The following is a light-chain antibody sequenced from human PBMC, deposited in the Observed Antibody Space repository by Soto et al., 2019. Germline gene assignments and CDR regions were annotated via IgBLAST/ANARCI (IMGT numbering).Light chain of an antibody. CDR2: GAS. Sequence: EIVMTQSPATLSVSPGERATLSCRASQSVSSNLAWYQQKPGQAPRRLIYGASTRATGIPARFSGSRSGTEFNLTISSLQSEDFAVYYCQQYNNWPLTFGGGTKVEIK. CDR1: QSVSSN. CDR3: QQYNNWPLT. V-gene: IGKV3-15*01. J-gene: IGKJ4*01.